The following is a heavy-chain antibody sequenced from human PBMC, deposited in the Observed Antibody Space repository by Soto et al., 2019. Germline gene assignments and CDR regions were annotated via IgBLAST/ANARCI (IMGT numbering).Heavy chain of an antibody. CDR2: ISGSGGST. D-gene: IGHD3-16*02. J-gene: IGHJ3*02. CDR3: AKDSNPITFGGVIVIRHAFDI. CDR1: GFTFSSYA. Sequence: GGSLRLSCAASGFTFSSYAMSWVRQAPGKGLEWGSAISGSGGSTYYADSVKGRFTISRDNSKNTLYLQMNSLRAEDTAVYYCAKDSNPITFGGVIVIRHAFDIWGQGTMVTVSS. V-gene: IGHV3-23*01.